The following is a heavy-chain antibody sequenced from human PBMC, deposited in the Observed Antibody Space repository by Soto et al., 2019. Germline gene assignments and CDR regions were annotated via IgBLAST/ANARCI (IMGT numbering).Heavy chain of an antibody. CDR1: GFTFSNYI. D-gene: IGHD3-10*01. CDR2: ISASGTST. Sequence: EVQLLESGGGLVQPGGSLRLSCVPSGFTFSNYIMSWVRQAPGKGLEWVSGISASGTSTFYADSVKGRFTISRDNSKKHPYPEMNSLGAGETALNYRARGSRPAGGGAYYLDVWGKGTTVTVSS. V-gene: IGHV3-23*01. CDR3: ARGSRPAGGGAYYLDV. J-gene: IGHJ6*03.